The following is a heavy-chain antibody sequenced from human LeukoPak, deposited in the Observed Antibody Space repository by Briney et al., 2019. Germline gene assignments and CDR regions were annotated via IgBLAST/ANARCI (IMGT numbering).Heavy chain of an antibody. D-gene: IGHD6-19*01. CDR2: MNPNSGNT. CDR1: GYTFTIYD. CDR3: ERLDCSSGWLPR. V-gene: IGHV1-8*01. J-gene: IGHJ4*02. Sequence: ASVKVSFKASGYTFTIYDINWVRQATGQGLEWMGWMNPNSGNTGYAQKFQGSVTMTRNTSISKAYMELRSLRSADTAAYYCERLDCSSGWLPRWGQGALGTVSS.